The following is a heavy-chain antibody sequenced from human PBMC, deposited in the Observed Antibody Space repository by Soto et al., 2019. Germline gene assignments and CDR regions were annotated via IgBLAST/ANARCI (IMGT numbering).Heavy chain of an antibody. V-gene: IGHV3-30-3*01. J-gene: IGHJ6*02. CDR2: ISYDGSNK. Sequence: GGSLRLSCAASGFTFSSYAMHWVRQAPGKGLEWVAVISYDGSNKYYADSVKGRFTISRDNSKNTLYLQMNSLRAEDTAVYYCARSPYCTNGVCYLVAGMDVWGQGTTVTVSS. D-gene: IGHD2-8*01. CDR3: ARSPYCTNGVCYLVAGMDV. CDR1: GFTFSSYA.